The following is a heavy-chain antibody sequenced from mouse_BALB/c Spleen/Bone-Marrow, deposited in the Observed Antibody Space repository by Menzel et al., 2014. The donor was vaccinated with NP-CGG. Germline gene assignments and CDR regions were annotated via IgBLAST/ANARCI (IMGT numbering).Heavy chain of an antibody. CDR1: GFTFSSYG. CDR2: ISSGGSYT. V-gene: IGHV5-6*01. CDR3: ASGNYYAMDY. D-gene: IGHD1-1*01. Sequence: EVQLVESGGDLVKPGGSLRLSCAASGFTFSSYGMSWVRQTPDKRLEWAATISSGGSYTYYPDSAKGRFTISRDNAKNTLYLQMSSLKSEDTAMYYCASGNYYAMDYWGQGTSVTVSS. J-gene: IGHJ4*01.